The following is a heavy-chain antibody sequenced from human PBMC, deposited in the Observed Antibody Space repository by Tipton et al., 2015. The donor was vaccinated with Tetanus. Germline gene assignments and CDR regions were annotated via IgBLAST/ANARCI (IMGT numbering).Heavy chain of an antibody. D-gene: IGHD3-22*01. CDR1: GVSIRSSTYF. Sequence: LRLSCAVSGVSIRSSTYFWGWIRQPPGKALEWIGHIFYTGSSHYNPSLKSRVTMSVDTSKNQFSLNLTSVTAADTAVYFCSRQEPPRRFFYDSSGSSAWGQGTLVTVSS. J-gene: IGHJ5*02. V-gene: IGHV4-39*01. CDR3: SRQEPPRRFFYDSSGSSA. CDR2: IFYTGSS.